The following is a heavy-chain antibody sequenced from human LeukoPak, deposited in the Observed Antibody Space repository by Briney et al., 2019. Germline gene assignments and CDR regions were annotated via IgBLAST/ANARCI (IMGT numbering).Heavy chain of an antibody. Sequence: ASVKVSCKASHYTFTSYGISWVRQAPGQGLEWMGWMSADNGNTDYAQKFQGRVTMTTDTTTSTAYMELRSLRSDDTAVYYCARDLGYYDNGGSDYGMDVWGQGTTVTVSS. D-gene: IGHD3-22*01. V-gene: IGHV1-18*01. CDR1: HYTFTSYG. CDR2: MSADNGNT. J-gene: IGHJ6*02. CDR3: ARDLGYYDNGGSDYGMDV.